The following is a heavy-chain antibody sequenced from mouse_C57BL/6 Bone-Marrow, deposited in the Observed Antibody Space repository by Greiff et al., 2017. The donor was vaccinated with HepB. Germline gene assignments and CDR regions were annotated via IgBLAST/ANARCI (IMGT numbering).Heavy chain of an antibody. V-gene: IGHV1-74*01. Sequence: QVQLQQSGAELVKPGASVKVSCKASGYTFPSYWMHWVKQRPGQGLEWIGRFHPSDSDTNYNQKFKGKATLTVDKSSSTAYMQLSSLTSEDSAVYYCAIRADYDGSSYVVFDYWGQGTTLTVSS. CDR2: FHPSDSDT. J-gene: IGHJ2*01. CDR3: AIRADYDGSSYVVFDY. D-gene: IGHD1-1*01. CDR1: GYTFPSYW.